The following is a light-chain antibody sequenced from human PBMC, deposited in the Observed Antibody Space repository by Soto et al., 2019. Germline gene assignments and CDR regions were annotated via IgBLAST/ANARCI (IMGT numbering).Light chain of an antibody. Sequence: EIVIAHSSATLSFSPVERATLSCRASQSVSANLAWYQHKPGQAPRLLIYGASSRATGIPDRFSGSGSGTEFTLTISSLQTDDFATYYCQQYNSYWTFGQGTKVDIK. J-gene: IGKJ1*01. V-gene: IGKV3D-15*01. CDR3: QQYNSYWT. CDR1: QSVSAN. CDR2: GAS.